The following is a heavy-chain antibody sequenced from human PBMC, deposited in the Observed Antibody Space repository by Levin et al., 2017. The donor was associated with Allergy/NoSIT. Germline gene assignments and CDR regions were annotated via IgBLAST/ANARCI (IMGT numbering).Heavy chain of an antibody. CDR2: ISSSSSTI. CDR1: GFTFSSYS. V-gene: IGHV3-48*01. J-gene: IGHJ4*02. D-gene: IGHD4-23*01. CDR3: AREPLGYGGNSEGFDY. Sequence: GGSLRLSCAASGFTFSSYSMNWVRQAPGKGLEWVSYISSSSSTIYYADSVKGRFTISRDNAKNSLYLQMNSLRAEDTAVYYCAREPLGYGGNSEGFDYCGQGTLVTVSS.